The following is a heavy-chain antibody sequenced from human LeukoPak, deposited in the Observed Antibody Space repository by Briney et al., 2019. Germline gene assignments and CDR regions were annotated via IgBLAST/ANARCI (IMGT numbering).Heavy chain of an antibody. CDR3: ARDLDGDYGAFAMDV. V-gene: IGHV3-66*02. D-gene: IGHD4-17*01. CDR1: GFTVSSNY. CDR2: IYSGGST. J-gene: IGHJ6*04. Sequence: GGSLRLSCVASGFTVSSNYMSWVRQAPGKGLEWVSVIYSGGSTYYADSVKGRFTISRDNSKNTLYLQMNSLRAEDTAVYYCARDLDGDYGAFAMDVWGKGTTVTVSS.